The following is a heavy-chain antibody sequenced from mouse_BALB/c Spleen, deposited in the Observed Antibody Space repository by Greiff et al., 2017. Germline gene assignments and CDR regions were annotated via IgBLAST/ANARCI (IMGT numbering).Heavy chain of an antibody. CDR1: GFTFSDYY. V-gene: IGHV5-4*02. D-gene: IGHD1-1*01. CDR2: ISDGGSYT. CDR3: ARDGSSSYYFDY. J-gene: IGHJ2*01. Sequence: EVKLVESGGGLVKPGGSLKLSCAASGFTFSDYYMYWVRQTPEKRLEWVATISDGGSYTYYPDSVKGRFTISRDNAKNNLYLQMSSLKSEDTAMYYCARDGSSSYYFDYWGQGTTLTVSS.